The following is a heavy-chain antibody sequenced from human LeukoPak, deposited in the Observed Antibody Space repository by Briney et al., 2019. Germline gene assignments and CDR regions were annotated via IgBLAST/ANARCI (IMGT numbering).Heavy chain of an antibody. CDR3: AKSDGYNTYYYYYYYMDV. CDR1: GFTFSSYE. D-gene: IGHD5-24*01. V-gene: IGHV3-48*03. J-gene: IGHJ6*03. Sequence: GGSLRLSCAASGFTFSSYEMNWVRQAPGKGLEWVSYISSSGSTIYYADSVKGRFTISRDNSKNTLYLQMNSLRAEDTAVYYCAKSDGYNTYYYYYYYMDVWGKGTTVTVSS. CDR2: ISSSGSTI.